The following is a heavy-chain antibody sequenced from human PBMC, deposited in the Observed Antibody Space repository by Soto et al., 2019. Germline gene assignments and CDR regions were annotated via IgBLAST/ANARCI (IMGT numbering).Heavy chain of an antibody. D-gene: IGHD3-10*01. V-gene: IGHV1-3*05. CDR1: GYAFTSYA. Sequence: VQFVQSGAEEKKPGASVKVSCKSSGYAFTSYAIHWVRQAPGQRLEWMGCINAGNGNTKYSQKFQDRVTITRDTSATTAYMELSSLISEDTAVYYCARDPNGAGPNFDYWGQGTLVTVSS. CDR2: INAGNGNT. CDR3: ARDPNGAGPNFDY. J-gene: IGHJ4*02.